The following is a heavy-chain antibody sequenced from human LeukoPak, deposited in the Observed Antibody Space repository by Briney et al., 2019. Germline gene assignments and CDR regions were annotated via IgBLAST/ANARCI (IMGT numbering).Heavy chain of an antibody. V-gene: IGHV3-30*02. CDR3: ARSYFGVVSPYYFDY. J-gene: IGHJ4*02. CDR1: GFTFSSYG. D-gene: IGHD3-3*01. Sequence: PGGSLRLSCAASGFTFSSYGMHWVRQAPGRGLEWVAFIRYDGSNKYYADSVKGRFTISRDNSKNTLYLQVNSLRAEDTAVYYCARSYFGVVSPYYFDYWGQGTLVTVSS. CDR2: IRYDGSNK.